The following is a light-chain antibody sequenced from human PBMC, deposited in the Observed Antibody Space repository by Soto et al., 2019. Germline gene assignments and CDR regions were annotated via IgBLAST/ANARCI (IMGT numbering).Light chain of an antibody. CDR1: QSVSSC. CDR3: QQRSNWPPVT. V-gene: IGKV3-11*01. J-gene: IGKJ5*01. Sequence: DIQLTQSPATLSLSPGERATLTCRASQSVSSCLAWYQQKPGQAPRLLIYDASTRATGIPARFSGSGSVTNFTLTISSLEPEDFAVYYCQQRSNWPPVTFGQGTRLEIK. CDR2: DAS.